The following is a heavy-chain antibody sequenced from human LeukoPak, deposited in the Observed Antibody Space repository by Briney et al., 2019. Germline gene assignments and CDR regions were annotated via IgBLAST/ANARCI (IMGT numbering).Heavy chain of an antibody. CDR3: ARVRPVVYYFDY. V-gene: IGHV1-46*01. CDR1: GYTFTSYY. Sequence: ASVKVSCKASGYTFTSYYMHWVRQAPGQGLEWMGIINPSGGSASYAQKFQGRVTMTRDTSTSTVYMELSSLRSEDTAVYYCARVRPVVYYFDYWGQGTLVTVSS. D-gene: IGHD4-23*01. J-gene: IGHJ4*02. CDR2: INPSGGSA.